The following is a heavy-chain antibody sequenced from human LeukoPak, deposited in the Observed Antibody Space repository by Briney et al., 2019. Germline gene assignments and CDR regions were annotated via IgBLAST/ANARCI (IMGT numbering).Heavy chain of an antibody. CDR3: ANPHSYGNAFDI. Sequence: GGSLRLSCAASGFTFSSYGMHWVRQAPGKGLEWVAFIRYDGSNKYYADSVEGRFTISRDNSKNTLYLQMNSLRAEDTAVYYCANPHSYGNAFDIWGQGTVVTVSS. CDR1: GFTFSSYG. D-gene: IGHD5-18*01. V-gene: IGHV3-30*02. CDR2: IRYDGSNK. J-gene: IGHJ3*02.